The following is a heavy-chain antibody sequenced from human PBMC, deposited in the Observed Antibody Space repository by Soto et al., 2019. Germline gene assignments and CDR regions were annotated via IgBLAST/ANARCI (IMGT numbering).Heavy chain of an antibody. CDR1: GFSFSMFS. V-gene: IGHV3-64D*06. J-gene: IGHJ5*02. CDR2: ISSNGDST. D-gene: IGHD4-17*01. CDR3: VHPRSTVQIPPT. Sequence: GGSMRLSCSASGFSFSMFSMHWVRQAPGKGLEYVSGISSNGDSTYYADSVKGRFTISRDNSKNTLYLQMSSLRAVDTAVYYCVHPRSTVQIPPTWGQGTLVTVSS.